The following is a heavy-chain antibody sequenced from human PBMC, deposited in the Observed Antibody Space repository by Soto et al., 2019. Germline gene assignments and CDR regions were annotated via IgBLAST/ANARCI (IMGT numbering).Heavy chain of an antibody. V-gene: IGHV3-23*01. CDR2: SSNSGGST. CDR3: AKGCGGDCYSGVQY. Sequence: EVQLLESGRGLVQPGGSLRLSCAASGFTFSSSAMSWVRQAPGKGLEWVSSSSNSGGSTYYADSVKGRFTISRDNSKNTLYLQMNSLQAEDTAVYYCAKGCGGDCYSGVQYWGQGTLVTVSS. CDR1: GFTFSSSA. D-gene: IGHD2-21*02. J-gene: IGHJ4*02.